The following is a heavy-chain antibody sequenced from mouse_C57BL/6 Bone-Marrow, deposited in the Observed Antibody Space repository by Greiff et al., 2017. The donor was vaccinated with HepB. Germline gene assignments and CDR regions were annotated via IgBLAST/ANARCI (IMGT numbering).Heavy chain of an antibody. CDR1: GYTFTSYW. V-gene: IGHV1-5*01. J-gene: IGHJ4*01. D-gene: IGHD3-2*02. Sequence: EVQLQQSGTVLARPGASVKMSCKTSGYTFTSYWMHWVKQRPGQGLEWIGAIYPGNSDTSYNQKFKGKAKLTAVTSASTAYMELSSLTNKDSAVYYCTRRGAQATAMDYWGQGTSVTVSS. CDR3: TRRGAQATAMDY. CDR2: IYPGNSDT.